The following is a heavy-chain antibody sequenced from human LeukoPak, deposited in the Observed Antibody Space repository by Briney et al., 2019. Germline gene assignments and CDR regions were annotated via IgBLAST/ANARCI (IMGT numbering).Heavy chain of an antibody. V-gene: IGHV4-34*01. Sequence: SETLSLTCAVYGGSFSGYYWSWIRQPPGKGLEWIGEINHSGSTNYNPSLKSRVTISVDTSKNQFSLKLSPVTAADTAVYYCARVPRGYYFDYWGQGTLVTVSS. CDR3: ARVPRGYYFDY. CDR2: INHSGST. CDR1: GGSFSGYY. J-gene: IGHJ4*02. D-gene: IGHD1-26*01.